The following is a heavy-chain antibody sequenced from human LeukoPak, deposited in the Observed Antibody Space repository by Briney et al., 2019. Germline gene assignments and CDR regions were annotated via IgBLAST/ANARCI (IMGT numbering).Heavy chain of an antibody. CDR2: INPNSGGT. J-gene: IGHJ6*03. CDR1: GYTFTGYY. V-gene: IGHV1-2*02. CDR3: ARGDGYNLIYYYYYMDV. Sequence: ASVKVSCKASGYTFTGYYLHWVRQAPGQGLEWMGWINPNSGGTNYAQNFQGRVTMTRNTSISTAYMELSSLRSEDTAVYCCARGDGYNLIYYYYYMDVWGKGTTVTVSS. D-gene: IGHD5-24*01.